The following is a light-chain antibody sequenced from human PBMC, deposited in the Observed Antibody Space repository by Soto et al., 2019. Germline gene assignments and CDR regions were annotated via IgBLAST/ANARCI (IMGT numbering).Light chain of an antibody. CDR1: QGIGND. J-gene: IGKJ1*01. CDR3: LQDYNFPWT. CDR2: AAS. Sequence: AIQMTQSPSSLSASLGDRVTITCRASQGIGNDLGWYQQKPGNAPRLLIYAASTLQSGVPSRFSGSGSGTDFTLTISSLQPEDSATYHCLQDYNFPWTFGQGTKVEIK. V-gene: IGKV1-6*01.